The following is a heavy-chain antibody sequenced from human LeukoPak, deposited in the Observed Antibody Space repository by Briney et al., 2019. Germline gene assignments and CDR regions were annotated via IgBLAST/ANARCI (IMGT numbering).Heavy chain of an antibody. CDR2: INPSGGST. CDR1: GYTFTSYY. D-gene: IGHD2-15*01. CDR3: ARDGIGVGVVAANRFYYYGMDV. Sequence: ASVKVSCKASGYTFTSYYMHWVRQAPGQGLEWMGIINPSGGSTSYAQKFQGRVTMTRDTSTSTVYMELSSLRSEDTAVYYCARDGIGVGVVAANRFYYYGMDVWGHGTTVTVSS. J-gene: IGHJ6*02. V-gene: IGHV1-46*01.